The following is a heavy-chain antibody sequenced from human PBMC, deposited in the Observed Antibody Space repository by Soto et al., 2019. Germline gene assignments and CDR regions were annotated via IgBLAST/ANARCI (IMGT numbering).Heavy chain of an antibody. Sequence: SETLSLTCTVSGGSISSGNYYWSWIRQPPGKGLEWIGFISYSGSTYYSTSLKSRVTISVDTSKSQFSLNLSFVTAADTSVYYCATMGTPATGLYFFDYWGQGSLVTSPQ. CDR1: GGSISSGNYY. J-gene: IGHJ4*02. V-gene: IGHV4-30-4*01. CDR2: ISYSGST. CDR3: ATMGTPATGLYFFDY. D-gene: IGHD2-15*01.